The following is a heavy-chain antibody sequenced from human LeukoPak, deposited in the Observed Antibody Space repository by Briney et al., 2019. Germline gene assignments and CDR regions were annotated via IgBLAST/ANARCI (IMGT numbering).Heavy chain of an antibody. Sequence: GGSLRLSCAASAFRFSDYSMIWVRQAPGKGLEWLSYISSTGRTIYYADSVKGRFTISRDNSKNTLYLQMNSLRAEDTAVYYCARARRYCSGGSCYGLDYWGQGTLVTVSS. CDR1: AFRFSDYS. V-gene: IGHV3-48*01. CDR2: ISSTGRTI. J-gene: IGHJ4*02. CDR3: ARARRYCSGGSCYGLDY. D-gene: IGHD2-15*01.